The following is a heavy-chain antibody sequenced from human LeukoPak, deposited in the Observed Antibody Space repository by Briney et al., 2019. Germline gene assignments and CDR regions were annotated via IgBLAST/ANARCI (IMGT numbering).Heavy chain of an antibody. J-gene: IGHJ4*02. D-gene: IGHD2-15*01. CDR1: GFTFSSYG. V-gene: IGHV3-30*18. CDR3: AKDRQAGARASPIDY. Sequence: GGSLRLSCAASGFTFSSYGMHWVRQAPGKGLEWVAVISYDGSNKYYADSVRGRFTISRGNSKNTLYLQMNSLRAEDTAVYYCAKDRQAGARASPIDYWGQGTLVTVSS. CDR2: ISYDGSNK.